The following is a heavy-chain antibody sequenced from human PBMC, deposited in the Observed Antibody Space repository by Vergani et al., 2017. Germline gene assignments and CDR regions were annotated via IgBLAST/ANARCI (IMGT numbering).Heavy chain of an antibody. Sequence: VQLVESGGGVVQPGRSLRLSCAASGFTFSSYGMHWVRQAPGKGLEWVAVISYDGSNKYYADSVKGRFTISRDNSKNTLYLQMNSLRAEDTAVYYCAKDYSSGWYLYYFDYWGQGTLVTVSS. D-gene: IGHD6-19*01. CDR2: ISYDGSNK. CDR3: AKDYSSGWYLYYFDY. J-gene: IGHJ4*02. V-gene: IGHV3-30*18. CDR1: GFTFSSYG.